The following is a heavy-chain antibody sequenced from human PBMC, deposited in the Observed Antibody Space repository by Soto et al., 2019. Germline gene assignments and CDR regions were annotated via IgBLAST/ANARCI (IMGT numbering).Heavy chain of an antibody. CDR3: AKVLPEGYCSGGSCYSYYYYYMDV. V-gene: IGHV3-30*18. D-gene: IGHD2-15*01. Sequence: GGSLRLSCAASGFTFSSYGMHWVRQAPGKGLEWVAVISYDGSNKYYADPVKGRFTISRDNSKNTLYLQMNSLRAEDTAVYYCAKVLPEGYCSGGSCYSYYYYYMDVWGKGTTVTVSS. J-gene: IGHJ6*03. CDR2: ISYDGSNK. CDR1: GFTFSSYG.